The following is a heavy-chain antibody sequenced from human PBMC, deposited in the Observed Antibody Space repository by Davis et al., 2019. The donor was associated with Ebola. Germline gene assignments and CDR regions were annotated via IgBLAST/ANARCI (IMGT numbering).Heavy chain of an antibody. J-gene: IGHJ4*02. CDR2: IKQDGSEK. Sequence: GGSLRLSYAASGFTFDTYWMSWVRQAPGKGLEWVANIKQDGSEKYYVDSVKGRFTISRDNAKNSLFLQMNSLRVEDTAVYYCTKTISATPGDYWGQGTLVTVSS. D-gene: IGHD4/OR15-4a*01. V-gene: IGHV3-7*01. CDR1: GFTFDTYW. CDR3: TKTISATPGDY.